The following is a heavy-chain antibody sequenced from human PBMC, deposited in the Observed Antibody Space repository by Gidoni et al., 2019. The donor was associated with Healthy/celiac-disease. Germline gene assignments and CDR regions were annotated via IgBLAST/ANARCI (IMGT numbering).Heavy chain of an antibody. V-gene: IGHV3-33*01. Sequence: QVQLVESGGGVVQPGRSLRLSCAASGFTFSSYGMHWVRQAPGKGLEWVAVIWYDGSNKYYADSVKGRFTISRDNSKNTLYLQMNSLRAEDTAVYYCARDLGYPLYGMDVWGQGTTVTVSS. CDR2: IWYDGSNK. J-gene: IGHJ6*02. CDR1: GFTFSSYG. CDR3: ARDLGYPLYGMDV. D-gene: IGHD7-27*01.